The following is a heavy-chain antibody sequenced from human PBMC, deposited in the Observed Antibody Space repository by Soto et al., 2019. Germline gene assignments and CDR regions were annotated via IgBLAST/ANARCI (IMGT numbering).Heavy chain of an antibody. CDR1: YD. D-gene: IGHD6-19*01. CDR2: INHSGST. V-gene: IGHV4-34*01. CDR3: ARTGYRRGWYRAAFDI. J-gene: IGHJ3*02. Sequence: YDVTWFRKNQGKGLEWIGEINHSGSTNYNPSLKSRVTISVDTSKNQFSLKLSPVTAADTAVYYCARTGYRRGWYRAAFDIWGQGTMVTVSS.